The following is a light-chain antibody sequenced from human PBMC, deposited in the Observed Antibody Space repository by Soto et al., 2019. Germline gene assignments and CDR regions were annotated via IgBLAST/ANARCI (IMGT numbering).Light chain of an antibody. Sequence: QSVLTQPRSVSGSPGQSVTISCTGTSSDVGGYKYVSWYQYHPGKVPRLIIYGVSQRPSGVPDRFSGSKSGNTASLTISGLQAEDEADYFCCSYAGTYTVFFGGGTKVTVL. CDR3: CSYAGTYTVF. CDR1: SSDVGGYKY. V-gene: IGLV2-11*01. CDR2: GVS. J-gene: IGLJ2*01.